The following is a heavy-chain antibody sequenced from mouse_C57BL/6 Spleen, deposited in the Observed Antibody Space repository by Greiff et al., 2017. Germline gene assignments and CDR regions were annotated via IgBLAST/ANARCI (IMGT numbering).Heavy chain of an antibody. CDR2: ISDGGSYT. V-gene: IGHV5-4*01. D-gene: IGHD1-1*01. Sequence: EVQRVESGGGLVKPGGSLKLSCAASGFTFSSYAMSWVRQTPEKRLEWVATISDGGSYTYYPDNVKGRFTISRDNAKNNLYLQMSHLKSEDTAMYYCARDKGATVDAMDYWGQGTSVTVSS. CDR1: GFTFSSYA. J-gene: IGHJ4*01. CDR3: ARDKGATVDAMDY.